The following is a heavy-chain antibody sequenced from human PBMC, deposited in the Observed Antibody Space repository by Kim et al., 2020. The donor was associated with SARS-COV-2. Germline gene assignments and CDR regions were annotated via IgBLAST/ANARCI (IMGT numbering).Heavy chain of an antibody. CDR2: GGT. CDR3: ARVGGQQWY. J-gene: IGHJ4*02. Sequence: GGTNYAQKFQGRVTMTRDTSISTAYMELSRLRSDDTAVYYCARVGGQQWYWGQGTLVTVSS. V-gene: IGHV1-2*02. D-gene: IGHD6-19*01.